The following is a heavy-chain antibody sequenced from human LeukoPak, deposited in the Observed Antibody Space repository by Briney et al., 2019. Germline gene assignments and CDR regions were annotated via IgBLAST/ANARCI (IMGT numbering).Heavy chain of an antibody. CDR1: GFTFSSYW. CDR3: ARVGLGQQLVLRAFDI. J-gene: IGHJ3*02. D-gene: IGHD6-13*01. Sequence: SGGSLRLSCAVSGFTFSSYWMTWVRQAPGKGVEWLANIKQDGSEKYYVDSVKGRFTISRDDAKNTLYLQMNSLRAEDTAVCYCARVGLGQQLVLRAFDIWGQGTMVTVSS. V-gene: IGHV3-7*04. CDR2: IKQDGSEK.